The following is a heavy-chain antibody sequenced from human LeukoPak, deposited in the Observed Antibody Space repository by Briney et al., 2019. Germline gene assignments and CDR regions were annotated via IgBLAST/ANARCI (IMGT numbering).Heavy chain of an antibody. CDR1: GSTLRSYS. J-gene: IGHJ4*02. V-gene: IGHV3-48*04. Sequence: GGSLRLSCVASGSTLRSYSMNWVRQAPGKGLEWVSYISFSVNTKYYGDSVKGRFTISRDNAKNSLYLHMDSLRAEDTAVYYCARGAYSSGWAYFDHWGQGTLVTVSS. D-gene: IGHD6-19*01. CDR3: ARGAYSSGWAYFDH. CDR2: ISFSVNTK.